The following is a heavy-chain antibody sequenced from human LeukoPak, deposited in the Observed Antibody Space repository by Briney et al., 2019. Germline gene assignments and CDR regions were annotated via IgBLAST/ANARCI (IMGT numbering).Heavy chain of an antibody. CDR1: GGSFSGYY. J-gene: IGHJ3*01. V-gene: IGHV4-34*01. CDR3: ARGARGSSFDF. Sequence: SETLSLTCAVYGGSFSGYYWSWIRQPPGKGLEWIGEINHSGSTNYNPSLTSRVTISVDTSKNQFSLKLSSVTAAATAVYYCARGARGSSFDFGAQGTMDTVSP. CDR2: INHSGST. D-gene: IGHD1-26*01.